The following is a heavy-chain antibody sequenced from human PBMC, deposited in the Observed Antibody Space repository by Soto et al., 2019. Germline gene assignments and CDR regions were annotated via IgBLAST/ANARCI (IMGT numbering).Heavy chain of an antibody. CDR1: GVTFSGYA. D-gene: IGHD3-22*01. V-gene: IGHV3-23*01. CDR2: LSNSGGST. Sequence: EVQLLESGGGLVQPGGSLRLSCAASGVTFSGYAMSWVRQAPGNGLEWVSGLSNSGGSTSYADPVSGRFTISSDNSTNTLYLQMNSLIGEDTAVYYCAQPPSRPGHYVSSGWVPLPNVMDVWGQGTTVTVS. J-gene: IGHJ6*02. CDR3: AQPPSRPGHYVSSGWVPLPNVMDV.